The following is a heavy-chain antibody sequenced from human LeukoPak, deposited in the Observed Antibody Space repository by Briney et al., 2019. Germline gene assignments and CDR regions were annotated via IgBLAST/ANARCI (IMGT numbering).Heavy chain of an antibody. Sequence: VALPISCHGSGYSFTSYWTSWARPMPGKGLEWMGINYPGECDTRYRTSFQGQVNISADKSINTAYLQWNRLKASDSAIDYCAGRVAGYCFFDLWGRGTLVAVSS. CDR1: GYSFTSYW. D-gene: IGHD6-19*01. CDR2: NYPGECDT. J-gene: IGHJ2*01. V-gene: IGHV5-51*01. CDR3: AGRVAGYCFFDL.